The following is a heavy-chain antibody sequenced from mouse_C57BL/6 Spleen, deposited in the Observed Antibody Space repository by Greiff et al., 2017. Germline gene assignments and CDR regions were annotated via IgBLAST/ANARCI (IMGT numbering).Heavy chain of an antibody. Sequence: VKLQESGPGLVQPSQSLSITCTVSGFSLTSYGVHWVRQSPGKGLEWLGVIWSGGSTDYDAAFISRLSISKDNSKVQVFFKMNSLQADDTAIYYCATKGYYCDYENAMYYWGQGTSVTVSS. CDR1: GFSLTSYG. D-gene: IGHD2-4*01. V-gene: IGHV2-2*01. CDR3: ATKGYYCDYENAMYY. J-gene: IGHJ4*01. CDR2: IWSGGST.